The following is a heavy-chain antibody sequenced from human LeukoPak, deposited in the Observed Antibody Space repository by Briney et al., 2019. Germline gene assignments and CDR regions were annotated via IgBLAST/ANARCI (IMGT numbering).Heavy chain of an antibody. J-gene: IGHJ4*02. CDR1: GYSFTSYW. V-gene: IGHV5-51*01. Sequence: GESLKISCKGSGYSFTSYWIGWVSQMPGKGLEGMVIIYPGDSDTRYSPSFQGQVTISADKSISTAYLQWSSLKASDTAMYYCASSYCSGGSCYPKHFDYWGQGTLVTVSS. CDR3: ASSYCSGGSCYPKHFDY. CDR2: IYPGDSDT. D-gene: IGHD2-15*01.